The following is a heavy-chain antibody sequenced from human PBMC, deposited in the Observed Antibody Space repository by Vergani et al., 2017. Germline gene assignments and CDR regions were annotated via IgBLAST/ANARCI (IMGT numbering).Heavy chain of an antibody. J-gene: IGHJ4*02. CDR3: ARLYGRDSSGSKYFDY. CDR2: IHPADSDT. Sequence: EVPLVQSGAEVKKPGESLKISCQISGYSFTHYWIGWVRQMPGKGLEWMGIIHPADSDTRYSPSFQGQVTISVDKSISTAYLQRSSLRASDSAMYYCARLYGRDSSGSKYFDYWVQGTLVTVSS. D-gene: IGHD3-22*01. CDR1: GYSFTHYW. V-gene: IGHV5-51*01.